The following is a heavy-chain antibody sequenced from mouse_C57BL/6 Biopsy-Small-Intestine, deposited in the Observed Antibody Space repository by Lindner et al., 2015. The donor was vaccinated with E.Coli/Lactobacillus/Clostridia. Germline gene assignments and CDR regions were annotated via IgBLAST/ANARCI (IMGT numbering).Heavy chain of an antibody. CDR3: ARFYYDYDGAY. D-gene: IGHD2-4*01. J-gene: IGHJ3*01. CDR2: IYPGSVST. V-gene: IGHV1-55*01. CDR1: GYTFTSYW. Sequence: VQLQESGAELVKPGASVKMSCKASGYTFTSYWITWVKQRPGQGLEWIGDIYPGSVSTNYNEKFKSKATLTVDTSSSTVYMQLSSLTSEDSAVYYCARFYYDYDGAYWGQGTLVTVSA.